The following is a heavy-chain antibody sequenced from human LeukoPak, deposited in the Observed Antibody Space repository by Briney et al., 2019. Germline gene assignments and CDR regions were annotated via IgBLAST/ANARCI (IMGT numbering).Heavy chain of an antibody. J-gene: IGHJ4*02. CDR3: AKEGNDQGYFDY. D-gene: IGHD2-2*01. CDR1: GFTFSSYG. CDR2: ISYDGSNK. V-gene: IGHV3-30*18. Sequence: GGSLRLSCAASGFTFSSYGMHWVRQAPGKGLEWVAVISYDGSNKYYADSVKGRFTISRGNSKNTLYLQMNSLRAEDTAVYYCAKEGNDQGYFDYWGQGTLVTVSS.